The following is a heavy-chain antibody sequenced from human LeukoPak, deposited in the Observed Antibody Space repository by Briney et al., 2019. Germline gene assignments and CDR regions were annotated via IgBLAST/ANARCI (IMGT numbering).Heavy chain of an antibody. Sequence: TGGSLRLSCAASGFTFSSYWMHWVRQAPGKGLVWVSRITNDGSSTSHADSVKGRFTISRDNAKNTLYLQMNSLRAEDTAVYCCARDLSSGSYRFFDYWGQGTLVTVAS. CDR1: GFTFSSYW. CDR2: ITNDGSST. CDR3: ARDLSSGSYRFFDY. D-gene: IGHD1-26*01. J-gene: IGHJ4*02. V-gene: IGHV3-74*01.